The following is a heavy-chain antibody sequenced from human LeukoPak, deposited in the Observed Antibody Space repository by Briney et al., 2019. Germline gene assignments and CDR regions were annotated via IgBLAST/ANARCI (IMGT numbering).Heavy chain of an antibody. J-gene: IGHJ4*02. D-gene: IGHD1-14*01. CDR1: GGSFSGYY. CDR3: ARFSDEEPFDY. Sequence: PSETLSLTCAVYGGSFSGYYWSWIRQPPGKGLEWIGEINHSGSTNYNPSLKSRVTISVDTSKNQFSLKLSSVTAADTAVYYCARFSDEEPFDYWGQGTLVTVSS. CDR2: INHSGST. V-gene: IGHV4-34*01.